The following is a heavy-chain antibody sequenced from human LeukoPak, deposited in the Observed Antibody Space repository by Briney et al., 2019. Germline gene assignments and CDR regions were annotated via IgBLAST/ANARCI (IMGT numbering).Heavy chain of an antibody. D-gene: IGHD3-10*01. Sequence: VKVSCKASGGTFSIYAISWVRQAPGQGLEWMGGIIPIFGTANYAQKFQGRVTITTDESTSTAYMELSSLRSEDTAVYYCARDSYPREGWFDPWGQGTLVTVSS. J-gene: IGHJ5*02. CDR3: ARDSYPREGWFDP. CDR2: IIPIFGTA. V-gene: IGHV1-69*05. CDR1: GGTFSIYA.